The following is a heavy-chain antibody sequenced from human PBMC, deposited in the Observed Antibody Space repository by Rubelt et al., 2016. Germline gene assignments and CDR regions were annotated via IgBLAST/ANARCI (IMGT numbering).Heavy chain of an antibody. CDR2: IYYSRST. J-gene: IGHJ3*02. CDR1: GGPISSTNYY. CDR3: ASLVPPLRNAFDI. V-gene: IGHV4-39*01. Sequence: QLQLQESGPGLVKSSETLSLTCSVSGGPISSTNYYWGWIRQPPGKGLEWIGRIYYSRSTYYNPYLKCRVTISVDTSKIQFALKLSCVTAADTAVYYCASLVPPLRNAFDIWGQGTMVTVSS.